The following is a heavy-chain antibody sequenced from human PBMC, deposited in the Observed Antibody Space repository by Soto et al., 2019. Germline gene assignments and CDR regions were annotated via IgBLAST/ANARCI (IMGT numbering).Heavy chain of an antibody. CDR3: AINPLQWLFRYYSYGMDV. J-gene: IGHJ6*02. CDR1: GYTFTSYD. CDR2: MNPNSGNT. D-gene: IGHD3-3*01. Sequence: QVQLVQSGAEVKKPGASVKVSCKASGYTFTSYDINWVRQATGQGLEWMGWMNPNSGNTGYAQKFQGRVTMTKNTSISTAYMELSRLRSEDTAVYYCAINPLQWLFRYYSYGMDVSGQGTTVTVSS. V-gene: IGHV1-8*01.